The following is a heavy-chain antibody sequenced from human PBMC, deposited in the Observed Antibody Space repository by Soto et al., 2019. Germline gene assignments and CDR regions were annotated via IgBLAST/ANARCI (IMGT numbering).Heavy chain of an antibody. CDR3: AREASPSHNYGMDV. CDR2: ISPSAGST. CDR1: GYTFTNYY. V-gene: IGHV1-46*01. Sequence: ASVKVSCKASGYTFTNYYMYWVRQVPGQGLEWMGIISPSAGSTSYAQKFQGRVTMTRDTSTSTVYMELSSLRSEDTAVYYCAREASPSHNYGMDVWGQGTTVTVSS. J-gene: IGHJ6*02. D-gene: IGHD2-2*01.